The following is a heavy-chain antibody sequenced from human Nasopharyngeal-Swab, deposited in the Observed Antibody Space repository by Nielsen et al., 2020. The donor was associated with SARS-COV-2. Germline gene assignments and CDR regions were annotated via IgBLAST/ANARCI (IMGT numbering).Heavy chain of an antibody. CDR3: AALWVVTAKGPSAFDI. CDR2: MNPNSGNT. Sequence: ASVKVSCKASGYNFTTYDFNWVRQATGQGLEWMGWMNPNSGNTGYAQKFQGRVTMTRNTSIRTAYMELSSLRSEDTAVYYCAALWVVTAKGPSAFDIWGQGTMVTVSS. CDR1: GYNFTTYD. J-gene: IGHJ3*02. V-gene: IGHV1-8*01. D-gene: IGHD2-21*02.